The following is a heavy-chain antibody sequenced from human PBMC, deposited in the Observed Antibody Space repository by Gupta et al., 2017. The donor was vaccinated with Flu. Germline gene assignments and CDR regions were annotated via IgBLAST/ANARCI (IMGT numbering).Heavy chain of an antibody. CDR1: EFIFRKYA. CDR2: ISYDGSLE. D-gene: IGHD1-1*01. Sequence: ASEFIFRKYAMHWVRQAPGKGLEWVAGISYDGSLEYYADSVKGRFTISRDNSKDTLFLQMNSLRTDDTATYYCVRTTSMDVWGKGTTVTVSS. J-gene: IGHJ6*03. V-gene: IGHV3-30*04. CDR3: VRTTSMDV.